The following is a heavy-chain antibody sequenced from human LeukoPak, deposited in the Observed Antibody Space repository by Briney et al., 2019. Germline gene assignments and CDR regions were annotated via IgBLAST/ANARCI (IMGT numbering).Heavy chain of an antibody. V-gene: IGHV4-61*02. J-gene: IGHJ5*02. CDR1: GGSISSETYY. Sequence: PSETLFLTCTVSGGSISSETYYWTWVRQPAGKGLEWIGRIYSSGSTSYNPSLKSRVTISVDTSKNQFSLELNSVTASDTAVYYCARGGRGFDPWGQGTLVTVSS. CDR3: ARGGRGFDP. CDR2: IYSSGST.